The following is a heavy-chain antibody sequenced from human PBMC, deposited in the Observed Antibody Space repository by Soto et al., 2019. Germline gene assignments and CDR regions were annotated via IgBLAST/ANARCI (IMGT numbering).Heavy chain of an antibody. V-gene: IGHV1-69*01. CDR2: IIPFFGTA. Sequence: QVQLVQSGAEVKKPGSSGKVSCKASGDTFSSHAFGWVRQAPGHGLEWMGGIIPFFGTANYAQKFQGRVAITADEATTTAYMELSSLRSEDTAVYYCARGVEEMATTTAVWSFDLWGRGTLVTVSS. D-gene: IGHD1-1*01. J-gene: IGHJ2*01. CDR3: ARGVEEMATTTAVWSFDL. CDR1: GDTFSSHA.